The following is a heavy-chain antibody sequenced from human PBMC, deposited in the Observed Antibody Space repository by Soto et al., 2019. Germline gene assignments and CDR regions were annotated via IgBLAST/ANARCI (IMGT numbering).Heavy chain of an antibody. CDR3: ARDGSNLGTVTTSGWFDP. D-gene: IGHD4-17*01. J-gene: IGHJ5*02. CDR1: GYTFTSYG. Sequence: ASVKVSCKASGYTFTSYGISWVRQAPGQGFEWMGWISAYNGNTNYAQKLQGRVTMTTDTSTSTAYMELRSLRSEDTAVYYCARDGSNLGTVTTSGWFDPWGQGTLVTVSS. CDR2: ISAYNGNT. V-gene: IGHV1-18*01.